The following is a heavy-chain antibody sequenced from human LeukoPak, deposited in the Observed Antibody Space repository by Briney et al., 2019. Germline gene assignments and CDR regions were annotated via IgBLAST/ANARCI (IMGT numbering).Heavy chain of an antibody. Sequence: SETLSLTCAVYGVSFGGYYWSWIRQPPGKGLEWIGSIYYSGSTYYNPSLKSRVTISVDTSKNQFSLKLSSVTAADTAVYYCARDLLNEGNHLDYWGQGTLVTVSS. CDR1: GVSFGGYY. J-gene: IGHJ4*02. CDR2: IYYSGST. V-gene: IGHV4-34*01. CDR3: ARDLLNEGNHLDY. D-gene: IGHD4-23*01.